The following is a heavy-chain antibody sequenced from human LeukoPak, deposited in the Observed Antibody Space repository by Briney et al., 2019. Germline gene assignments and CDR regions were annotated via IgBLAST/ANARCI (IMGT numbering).Heavy chain of an antibody. J-gene: IGHJ4*02. CDR3: ARDRVVVPAAFDY. CDR1: GYTFTAYY. V-gene: IGHV1-2*02. CDR2: INPNSGGT. Sequence: ASVKVSCKASGYTFTAYYMHWVRQAPGQGLEWMGWINPNSGGTNYAQKFQGRVTMTSETSISTAYMELRRRRSDDTAVYYWARDRVVVPAAFDYWGQGTLVTVSS. D-gene: IGHD2-2*01.